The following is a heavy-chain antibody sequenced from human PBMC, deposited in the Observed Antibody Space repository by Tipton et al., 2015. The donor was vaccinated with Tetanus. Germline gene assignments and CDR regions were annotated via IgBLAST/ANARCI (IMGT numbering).Heavy chain of an antibody. CDR3: AREESGGGFDY. Sequence: SLRLSCAASGFTFSSYWMHWVRQAPGKGLVWVSRINSDGSSTSYADSLKGRFTISRDNAQSSLFLQMNSLKAEDTALYYCAREESGGGFDYWGQGTLVTVSS. V-gene: IGHV3-74*01. CDR1: GFTFSSYW. J-gene: IGHJ4*02. D-gene: IGHD3-16*01. CDR2: INSDGSST.